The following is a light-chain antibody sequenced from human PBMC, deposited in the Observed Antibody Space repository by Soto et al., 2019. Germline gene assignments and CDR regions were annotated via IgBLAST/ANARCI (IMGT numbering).Light chain of an antibody. J-gene: IGKJ4*01. CDR1: QGISSY. CDR3: QQHNSYPLT. Sequence: DIQLTQSPSFLSASVGDRVTITCRASQGISSYLAWYQQKPGKAPKLLIYAASTLQSGVPSRFSGSRSGTEFTLTISSLQPEDFATYYCQQHNSYPLTFGGGTKVEI. CDR2: AAS. V-gene: IGKV1-9*01.